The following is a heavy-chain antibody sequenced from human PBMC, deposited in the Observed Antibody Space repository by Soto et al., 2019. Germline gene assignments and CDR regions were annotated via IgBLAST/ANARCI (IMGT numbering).Heavy chain of an antibody. J-gene: IGHJ6*02. CDR3: AREGEEEAVEAHADHRYGMAV. CDR1: GGTFSSYT. CDR2: IIPILGIA. Sequence: ASVKVSCKASGGTFSSYTISWVRQAPGQGLEWMGRIIPILGIANYAQKFQGRVTITADKSTSTAYMELSSLRSEDTAVYYCAREGEEEAVEAHADHRYGMAVWSQGTTVPGSS. V-gene: IGHV1-69*04. D-gene: IGHD6-19*01.